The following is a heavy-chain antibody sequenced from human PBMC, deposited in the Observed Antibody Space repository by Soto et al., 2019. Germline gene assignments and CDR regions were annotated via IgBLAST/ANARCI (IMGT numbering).Heavy chain of an antibody. CDR3: ARAWDTPLVSPWTY. J-gene: IGHJ4*02. Sequence: VGSLRLSCAASGFTFSSYSMSWFRQAPGKGLEWVANINKNGGEKYYVDSVKGRFTISRDNAKNSLYLHMTSLRAEDTAVYYCARAWDTPLVSPWTYSGQGALVIVSS. D-gene: IGHD5-18*01. CDR2: INKNGGEK. V-gene: IGHV3-7*03. CDR1: GFTFSSYS.